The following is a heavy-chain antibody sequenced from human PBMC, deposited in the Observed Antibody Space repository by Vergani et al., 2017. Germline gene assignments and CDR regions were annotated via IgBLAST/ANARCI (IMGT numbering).Heavy chain of an antibody. J-gene: IGHJ4*02. Sequence: EVQLVESGGGLVKPGGSLRLSCAASGFTFSSYAMSWVRQAPGKGLEWVSAISASGGSTYCADSVKGRFTISRDNSKNTLYLQMNSLRAEDTAVYYCAKEHRNVVVVAATHYWGQGTLVTVSS. D-gene: IGHD2-15*01. V-gene: IGHV3-23*04. CDR1: GFTFSSYA. CDR3: AKEHRNVVVVAATHY. CDR2: ISASGGST.